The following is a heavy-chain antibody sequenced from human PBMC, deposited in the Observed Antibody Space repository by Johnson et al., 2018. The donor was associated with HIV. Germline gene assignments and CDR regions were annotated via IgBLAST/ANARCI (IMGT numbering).Heavy chain of an antibody. J-gene: IGHJ3*02. CDR1: GFTFDDYG. Sequence: VQLVESGGGVVRPGGSLRLSCAASGFTFDDYGMTWVRQAPGKGLEWVSGISWNSGSIGYADSVKGRFTISRDNAKNSLYLQMNSLRAEDTAVYYCARGIAVSNWVDIWGQGTMVTVSS. CDR3: ARGIAVSNWVDI. V-gene: IGHV3-20*04. D-gene: IGHD6-19*01. CDR2: ISWNSGSI.